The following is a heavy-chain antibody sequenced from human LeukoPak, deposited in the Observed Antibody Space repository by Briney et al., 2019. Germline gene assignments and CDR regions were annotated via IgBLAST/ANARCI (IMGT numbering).Heavy chain of an antibody. Sequence: ASVKVSCKASGYTFTDYYIHWVRQAPGQGLEWMGIINVSGGGTTYAQKFQGRVTMTMDTSTSTAYMELSSLGSGDTAVYYCARDTDDLDIWGQGTMVTVSS. V-gene: IGHV1-46*01. J-gene: IGHJ3*02. CDR3: ARDTDDLDI. CDR1: GYTFTDYY. CDR2: INVSGGGT.